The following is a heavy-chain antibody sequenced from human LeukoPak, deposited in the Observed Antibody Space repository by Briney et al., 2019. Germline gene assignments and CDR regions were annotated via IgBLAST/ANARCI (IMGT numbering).Heavy chain of an antibody. CDR1: GFTFDDYG. V-gene: IGHV3-20*04. D-gene: IGHD2-2*01. Sequence: GGSLRLSCAASGFTFDDYGMSWVRQAPGKGLEWVSGINWNGGSTGYADSVKGRFTISRDNSKNTLYLQMNSLRAEDTAVYYCANNPPQQAAAYFQHWGQGTLVTVSS. J-gene: IGHJ1*01. CDR3: ANNPPQQAAAYFQH. CDR2: INWNGGST.